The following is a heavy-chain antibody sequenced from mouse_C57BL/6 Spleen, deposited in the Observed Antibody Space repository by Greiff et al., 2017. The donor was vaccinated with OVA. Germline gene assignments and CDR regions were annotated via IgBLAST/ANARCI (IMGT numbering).Heavy chain of an antibody. CDR3: ARADPWFAY. CDR2: INYDGSST. V-gene: IGHV5-16*01. J-gene: IGHJ3*01. Sequence: DVKLVESEGGLVQPGSSMKLSCTASGFTFSDYYMAWVRQVPEKGLEWVANINYDGSSTYYLDSLKSRFIISGDNATNILYLQMSSLKSEDTATYYCARADPWFAYWGQGTLVTVSA. CDR1: GFTFSDYY.